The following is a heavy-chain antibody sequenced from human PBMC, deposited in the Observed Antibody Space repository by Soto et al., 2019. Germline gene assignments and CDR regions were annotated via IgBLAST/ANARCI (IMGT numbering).Heavy chain of an antibody. D-gene: IGHD1-26*01. CDR2: IIPIFGTA. V-gene: IGHV1-69*13. CDR1: GGTFSSYA. Sequence: GASVKVSCKASGGTFSSYAISWVRQAPGQGLEWMGGIIPIFGTANYAQKFQGRVTITADESTSTAYMELSSLRAEDTAVYYCAKDSGSYPNWFDPWGQGTLVTVSS. J-gene: IGHJ5*02. CDR3: AKDSGSYPNWFDP.